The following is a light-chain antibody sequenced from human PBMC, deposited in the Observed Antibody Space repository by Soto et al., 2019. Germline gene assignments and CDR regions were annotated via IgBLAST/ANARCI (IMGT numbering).Light chain of an antibody. CDR2: RAY. Sequence: DIQMTQSPSTLSASVGDRVTITCRASQSISSWLACYQQKPGKAHKLLIYRAYSLESGVPSRFSVSGSGPQVTLIMSSVHHDDFATYYCQQYKSSHTFSQGTKLQIK. CDR3: QQYKSSHT. J-gene: IGKJ2*01. V-gene: IGKV1-5*03. CDR1: QSISSW.